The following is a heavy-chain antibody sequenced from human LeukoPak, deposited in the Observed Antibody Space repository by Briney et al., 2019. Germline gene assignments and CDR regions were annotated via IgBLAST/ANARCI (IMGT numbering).Heavy chain of an antibody. D-gene: IGHD6-6*01. CDR2: IRYDESNK. J-gene: IGHJ6*03. V-gene: IGHV3-30*02. Sequence: PGGSLRLSCAASGFTFSSYGMHWVRQAPGKGLGWVAFIRYDESNKYYADSVKGRFTISRDNSKNTLYLQMNSLRAEDTAVYYCARIAARKGYYYMDVWGKGTTVTVSS. CDR3: ARIAARKGYYYMDV. CDR1: GFTFSSYG.